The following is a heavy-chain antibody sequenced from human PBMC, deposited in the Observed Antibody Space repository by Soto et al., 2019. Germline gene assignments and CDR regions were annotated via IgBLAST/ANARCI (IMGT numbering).Heavy chain of an antibody. J-gene: IGHJ4*02. Sequence: GASVKVSCKASGYSFTSYAMXWVRQAPGQRLEWMGWINAGNGNTKYSQKFQGRVTITRDTSASTAYMELSSLRSEDTAMYYCARAVAVPASCDYWGQGTLVTVSS. CDR2: INAGNGNT. V-gene: IGHV1-3*01. CDR1: GYSFTSYA. CDR3: ARAVAVPASCDY. D-gene: IGHD6-19*01.